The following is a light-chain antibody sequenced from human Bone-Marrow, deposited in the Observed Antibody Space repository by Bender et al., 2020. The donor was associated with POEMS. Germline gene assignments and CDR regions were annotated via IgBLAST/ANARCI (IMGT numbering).Light chain of an antibody. CDR2: DNN. J-gene: IGLJ1*01. CDR1: SSNIGNNY. V-gene: IGLV1-51*01. Sequence: QSVLTQPPSVSAAPGQKVTISCSGSSSNIGNNYFSWYQQLPGTVPKLLIHDNNKRPSGIPDRFSGSKSGTSATLGITGLQTGDEADYYCGTWDSSLHVYVFGTGTKVTVL. CDR3: GTWDSSLHVYV.